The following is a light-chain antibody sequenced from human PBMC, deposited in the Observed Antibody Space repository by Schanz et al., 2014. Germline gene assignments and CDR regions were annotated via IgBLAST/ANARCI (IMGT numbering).Light chain of an antibody. J-gene: IGKJ2*01. CDR2: AAS. CDR3: QQHYSFPYT. CDR1: QSISSS. V-gene: IGKV1-39*01. Sequence: DIQMTQSPSSLSASVGDRVTIACRASQSISSSLNWYQQRPGKAPRLLIYAASVLQSGVPSRFSGSGSGTDFTLTISCLQSEDFATYYCQQHYSFPYTFGQGTKLEIK.